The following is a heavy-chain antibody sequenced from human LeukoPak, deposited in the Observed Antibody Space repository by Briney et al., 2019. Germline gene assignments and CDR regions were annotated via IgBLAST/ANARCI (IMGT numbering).Heavy chain of an antibody. CDR1: GGSFRVYS. V-gene: IGHV4-34*01. CDR2: INYSGST. Sequence: PSETLSLTCAVDGGSFRVYSWTWIRQPPGKGLEWIGAINYSGSTNYNPSLKSRVTISLDTSNNQFSLKLRSVTAADTAVYYCARDPSRGYNYGYFDYWGQGTLGTVSS. D-gene: IGHD5-18*01. CDR3: ARDPSRGYNYGYFDY. J-gene: IGHJ4*02.